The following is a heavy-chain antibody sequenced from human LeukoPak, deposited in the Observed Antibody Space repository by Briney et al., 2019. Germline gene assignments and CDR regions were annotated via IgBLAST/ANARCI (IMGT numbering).Heavy chain of an antibody. V-gene: IGHV3-33*06. D-gene: IGHD3-10*01. CDR3: AKGDNYKPLYFDN. J-gene: IGHJ4*02. CDR2: IWYDRGKK. CDR1: GFRFSDYG. Sequence: PGGSLRLSCAASGFRFSDYGMHWVHQAPGKGLEWVAVIWYDRGKKFYADSVEGRFIISSDNSKNTLFLQMNSLRDEDTAVYYCAKGDNYKPLYFDNWGQGSLVIVSA.